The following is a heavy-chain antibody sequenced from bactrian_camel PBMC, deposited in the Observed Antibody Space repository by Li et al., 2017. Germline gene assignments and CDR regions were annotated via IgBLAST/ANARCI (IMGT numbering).Heavy chain of an antibody. CDR2: IGTYAST. CDR1: GFTFTSYY. CDR3: AAQGWWYDGGCPLLPHYTY. D-gene: IGHD7*01. Sequence: DVQLVESGGGSVQAGGSLRLYCAASGFTFTSYYITWVRQVPGKEREGVATIGTYASTNYADSVKGRFIIAKDNAKNTLYLQMDSLKPDDTDMYYCAAQGWWYDGGCPLLPHYTYWGQGDPGHRL. J-gene: IGHJ4*01. V-gene: IGHV3S67*01.